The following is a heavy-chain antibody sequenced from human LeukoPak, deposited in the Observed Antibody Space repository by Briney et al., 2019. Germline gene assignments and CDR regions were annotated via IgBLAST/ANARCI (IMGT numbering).Heavy chain of an antibody. D-gene: IGHD5-18*01. J-gene: IGHJ4*02. V-gene: IGHV1-18*01. Sequence: ASVKVSCKASGYTFTSNVITWVRQAPGQGLEWMGWINVYNGNTNYAQKLQGRVTMTTDTSTSTAYMELRSLRSDDTAVYYCARVGGKGGYSYGYWGQGTLVTVSS. CDR2: INVYNGNT. CDR3: ARVGGKGGYSYGY. CDR1: GYTFTSNV.